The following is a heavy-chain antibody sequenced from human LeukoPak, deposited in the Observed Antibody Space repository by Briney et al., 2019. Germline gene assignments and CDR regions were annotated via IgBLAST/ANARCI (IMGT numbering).Heavy chain of an antibody. V-gene: IGHV4-59*08. J-gene: IGHJ4*02. Sequence: PSETLSLTCTVSGGSISNYYWNWIRQPPGKGLEWIGYIYYTGNTNYNPSLKSRVTISVDTSKNQFSLKLSSVTAADTAVYYCARRGISSSLTPALDYWGQGTLVTLSS. CDR2: IYYTGNT. CDR1: GGSISNYY. CDR3: ARRGISSSLTPALDY. D-gene: IGHD6-6*01.